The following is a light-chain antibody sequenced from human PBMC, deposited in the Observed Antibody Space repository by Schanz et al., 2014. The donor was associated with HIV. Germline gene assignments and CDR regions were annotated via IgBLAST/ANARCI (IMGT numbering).Light chain of an antibody. J-gene: IGLJ2*01. V-gene: IGLV2-14*03. Sequence: QSALTQPASVSGSPGQSISISCTGTSGDVGSYNYVSWYQQHPDKAPKLIIYDVNNRPSGVSNRFSGSKSGNTASLTISRLQAADEADYYCSTFSGNATLFGGGTKLTVL. CDR2: DVN. CDR3: STFSGNATL. CDR1: SGDVGSYNY.